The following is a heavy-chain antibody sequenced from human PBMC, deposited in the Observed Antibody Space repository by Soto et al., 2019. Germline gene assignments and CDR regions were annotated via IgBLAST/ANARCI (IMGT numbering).Heavy chain of an antibody. J-gene: IGHJ6*02. CDR2: TYYRSKWYN. V-gene: IGHV6-1*01. D-gene: IGHD6-19*01. Sequence: SQTLSLTCAISGDSVSSNSAAWNWIRRSPSRGLEWLGRTYYRSKWYNDYAVSVKSRITINPDTSKNQFSLQLNSVTPEDTAVYYCARGSSGWYEDYYYGMDVWGQGTTVTVS. CDR1: GDSVSSNSAA. CDR3: ARGSSGWYEDYYYGMDV.